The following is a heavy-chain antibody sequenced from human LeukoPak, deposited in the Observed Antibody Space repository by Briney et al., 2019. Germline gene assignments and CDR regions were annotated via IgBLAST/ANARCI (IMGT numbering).Heavy chain of an antibody. CDR1: GFALSSYT. CDR2: ISGSGGST. V-gene: IGHV3-23*01. CDR3: AKGSIRSVTTFDY. Sequence: GGSLRLSCAASGFALSSYTMSWVCHSPEKRLECGSAISGSGGSTYYADSVKGRFTISRDNSKNTLYRQMNSLRAEDTAVYYCAKGSIRSVTTFDYWGQGTLVTVSS. D-gene: IGHD4-17*01. J-gene: IGHJ4*02.